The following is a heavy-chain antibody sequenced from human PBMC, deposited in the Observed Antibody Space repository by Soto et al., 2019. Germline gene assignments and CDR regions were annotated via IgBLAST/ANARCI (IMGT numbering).Heavy chain of an antibody. V-gene: IGHV3-33*01. D-gene: IGHD4-17*01. CDR3: ARGPMTTVTTWGDWYFDL. CDR1: GFTFSSYG. CDR2: IWYDGTNK. J-gene: IGHJ2*01. Sequence: QVQLVESGGGVVQPGRSLRLSCATSGFTFSSYGMHWVRQGPGKGLEWVAVIWYDGTNKYYADSVNGRFTISRDDSKNTLYLQMNRLTAEDTAEYYCARGPMTTVTTWGDWYFDLWGRGTLVTVSS.